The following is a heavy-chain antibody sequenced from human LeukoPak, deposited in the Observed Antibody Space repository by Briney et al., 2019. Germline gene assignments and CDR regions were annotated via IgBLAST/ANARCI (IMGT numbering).Heavy chain of an antibody. V-gene: IGHV3-43*02. CDR2: ISGDGGST. J-gene: IGHJ4*02. CDR1: GFSFDDYA. Sequence: TGGSLRLSCAASGFSFDDYAMYWVRQAPGKGLEWVSLISGDGGSTYYADSVKGRFTISRDNSKNSLYLQMNSLRTEDTALYYCPKDTIDGSGSYFNRTPLFDYWGQGTLVTVSS. CDR3: PKDTIDGSGSYFNRTPLFDY. D-gene: IGHD3-10*01.